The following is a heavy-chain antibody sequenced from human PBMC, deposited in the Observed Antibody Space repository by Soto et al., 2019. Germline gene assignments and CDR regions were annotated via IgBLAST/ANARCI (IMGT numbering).Heavy chain of an antibody. V-gene: IGHV3-53*01. CDR1: GVTVSSNY. CDR3: ASVTPWVGRHFDY. Sequence: PGGTLSLSCAASGVTVSSNYMCWVRQAPGKGLEWVSVIYSGGSTYYADSVKGRCTISRDNSKNTLYLQMNSLRAEDAAAYYCASVTPWVGRHFDYWGQGTLVTVSS. D-gene: IGHD4-4*01. CDR2: IYSGGST. J-gene: IGHJ4*02.